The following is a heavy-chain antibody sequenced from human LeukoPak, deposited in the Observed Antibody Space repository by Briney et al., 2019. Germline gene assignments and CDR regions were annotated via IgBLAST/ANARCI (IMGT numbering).Heavy chain of an antibody. CDR2: IYTSGST. J-gene: IGHJ5*02. D-gene: IGHD5-18*01. CDR1: GGSISSYY. CDR3: ARVGVRGYSYGYSWFDP. Sequence: SETLSLTCTVSGGSISSYYWSWIRQPAGKGLEWIGRIYTSGSTNYNPSPSLKSRVTMSVDTSKNQFSLKLSSVTAADTAVYYCARVGVRGYSYGYSWFDPWGQGTLVTVSS. V-gene: IGHV4-4*07.